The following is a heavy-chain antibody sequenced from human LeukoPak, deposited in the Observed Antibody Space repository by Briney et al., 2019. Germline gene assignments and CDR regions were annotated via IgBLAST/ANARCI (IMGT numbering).Heavy chain of an antibody. V-gene: IGHV4-34*01. J-gene: IGHJ3*02. CDR1: GGSFSGYS. CDR3: AGEDSSGYYPPVAFDI. CDR2: IYHSGTA. D-gene: IGHD3-22*01. Sequence: SETLSLTCAVYGGSFSGYSWTWIRQPPGKGLERIGIIYHSGTAYYSPSLKRRVTISVDTSKNQLSLRLSSVTAADTAVYYCAGEDSSGYYPPVAFDIWGQGTMVTVSS.